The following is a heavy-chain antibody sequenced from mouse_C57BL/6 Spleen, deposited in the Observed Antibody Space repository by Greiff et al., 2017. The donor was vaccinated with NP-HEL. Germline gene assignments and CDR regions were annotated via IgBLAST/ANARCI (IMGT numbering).Heavy chain of an antibody. D-gene: IGHD4-1*02. CDR2: INPYNGGT. J-gene: IGHJ2*01. V-gene: IGHV1-19*01. Sequence: EVQLQQSGPVLVKPGASVKMSCKASGYTFTDYYMNWVKQSHGKSLEWIGVINPYNGGTSYNQKFKGKATLTVDKSSSTAYMELNSLTSEDSAVYYCAREGNWDVGLFDYWGQGTTLTVSS. CDR1: GYTFTDYY. CDR3: AREGNWDVGLFDY.